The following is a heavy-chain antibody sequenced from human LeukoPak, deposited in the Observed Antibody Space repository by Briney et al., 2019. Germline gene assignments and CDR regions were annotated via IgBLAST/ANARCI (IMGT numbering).Heavy chain of an antibody. Sequence: GGSLRLSCAASGFTFSNYAVSWVRQAPGKGLEWVSAISGRGDNTYYADSVKGRFTISRDNAKNSLYLQMNSLRAEDTAVYYCAGDPAAAGHSRTYYYYMDVWGKGTTVTVSS. CDR3: AGDPAAAGHSRTYYYYMDV. D-gene: IGHD6-13*01. V-gene: IGHV3-23*01. CDR2: ISGRGDNT. J-gene: IGHJ6*03. CDR1: GFTFSNYA.